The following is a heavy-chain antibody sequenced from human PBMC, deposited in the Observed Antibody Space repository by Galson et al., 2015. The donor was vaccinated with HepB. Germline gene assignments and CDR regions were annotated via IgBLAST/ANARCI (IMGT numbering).Heavy chain of an antibody. CDR1: GFTFSNYW. J-gene: IGHJ3*02. CDR2: IKRDGSEK. D-gene: IGHD3-16*01. CDR3: ARRVREGVILNDAFDI. Sequence: SLRLSCAASGFTFSNYWMSWVRQAPGKGPEWVANIKRDGSEKYYVDSVKGRFTISRDNAKNSLFLQVNSLRAEDTAIYYCARRVREGVILNDAFDIWGQGTRVTVSS. V-gene: IGHV3-7*03.